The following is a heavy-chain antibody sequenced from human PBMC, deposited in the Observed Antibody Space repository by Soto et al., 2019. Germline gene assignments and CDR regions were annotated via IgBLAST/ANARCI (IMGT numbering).Heavy chain of an antibody. CDR2: SRDKPQAYST. CDR3: VRATYFSGSSGYTRCLDS. J-gene: IGHJ4*02. D-gene: IGHD3-22*01. V-gene: IGHV3-72*01. CDR1: GFTLSDHY. Sequence: PGGSLTLSCAGSGFTLSDHYIDLVRQAQGKGLEWVGRSRDKPQAYSTTYAASVKGRFTASRDESKNSAYLQMNSLKTEDTAVYHCVRATYFSGSSGYTRCLDSWGQGTLVTVSS.